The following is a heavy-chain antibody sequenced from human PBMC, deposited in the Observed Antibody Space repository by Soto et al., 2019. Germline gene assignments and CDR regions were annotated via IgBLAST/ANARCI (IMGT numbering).Heavy chain of an antibody. Sequence: ASVNVSCKASGYTFTTYDINWVRQATGQGLEWMGWMNPKTGKAGYAQKFQGRVTMTRNTSTSTAYLEVSSLRSEDTAVFFCVRGPYSGFAYWGQGTLVTVSS. V-gene: IGHV1-8*01. D-gene: IGHD5-12*01. J-gene: IGHJ4*02. CDR2: MNPKTGKA. CDR1: GYTFTTYD. CDR3: VRGPYSGFAY.